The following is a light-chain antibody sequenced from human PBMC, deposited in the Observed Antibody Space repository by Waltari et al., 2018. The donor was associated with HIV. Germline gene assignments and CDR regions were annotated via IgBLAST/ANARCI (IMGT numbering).Light chain of an antibody. CDR3: QSYDSTRSGVV. CDR1: RSNIGAGSD. CDR2: GST. V-gene: IGLV1-40*01. J-gene: IGLJ2*01. Sequence: QSVLTQPPSVSGVPGQRATISCTGSRSNIGAGSDVHWYQQLPGTAPKLLIYGSTYRPSGVPDRFSGSKSGTSASLAITGLQAEDEADYYCQSYDSTRSGVVFGGGTKLTVL.